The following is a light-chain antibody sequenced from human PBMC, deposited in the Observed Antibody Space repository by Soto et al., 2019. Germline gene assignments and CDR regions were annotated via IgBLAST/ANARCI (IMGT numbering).Light chain of an antibody. J-gene: IGKJ4*01. V-gene: IGKV3-15*01. CDR2: GVS. Sequence: EIVMTQSPVTLPVSPGERATLSSRASQSVRSTYLAWYQQKPGKAPRLLIFGVSNRDAGIPARFSGRGSGTEFTLPLSRLQSEDFAVYYCQQYGDWPLTFGGGTKVDIK. CDR3: QQYGDWPLT. CDR1: QSVRSTY.